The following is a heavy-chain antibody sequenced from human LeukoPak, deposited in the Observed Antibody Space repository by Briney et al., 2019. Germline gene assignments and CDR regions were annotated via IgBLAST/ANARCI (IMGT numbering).Heavy chain of an antibody. Sequence: GSLRLSCAASGFTFSSYWMSWVRQAPGKGLEYVSAISSNGGSTYYADSVKGRFTISRDNSKNMMYLQMRSLRAEDTAVYYCVKESPDGAFNIWGQGTMVTVSS. V-gene: IGHV3-64D*06. CDR2: ISSNGGST. D-gene: IGHD5-24*01. CDR3: VKESPDGAFNI. J-gene: IGHJ3*02. CDR1: GFTFSSYW.